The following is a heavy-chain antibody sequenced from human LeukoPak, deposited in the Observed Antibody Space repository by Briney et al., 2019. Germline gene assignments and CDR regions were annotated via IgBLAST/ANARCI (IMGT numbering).Heavy chain of an antibody. CDR2: ISSSSSYI. V-gene: IGHV3-21*01. Sequence: GGSLRLSCAASGFTFSSYSMNWVRQAPGEGLEWVSSISSSSSYIYYADSVKGRFTISRDNAKNSLYLQMNSLRAEDTAVYYCARDQIRRAYYYGSGKDAFDIWGQGTMVTVSS. CDR1: GFTFSSYS. J-gene: IGHJ3*02. D-gene: IGHD3-10*01. CDR3: ARDQIRRAYYYGSGKDAFDI.